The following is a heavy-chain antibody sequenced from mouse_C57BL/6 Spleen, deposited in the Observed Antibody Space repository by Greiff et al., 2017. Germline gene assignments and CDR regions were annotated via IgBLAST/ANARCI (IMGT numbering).Heavy chain of an antibody. CDR3: ARGGYSNYAMDY. Sequence: VQLQQSGAELVRPGASVKLSCKASGYTFTDYYINWVKQRPGQGLEWIARIYPGSGNTYYNEKFKGKATLTAEKSSSTAYMQLSSLTSEDSAVYFGARGGYSNYAMDYWGQGTSVTVSS. D-gene: IGHD2-5*01. J-gene: IGHJ4*01. CDR2: IYPGSGNT. V-gene: IGHV1-76*01. CDR1: GYTFTDYY.